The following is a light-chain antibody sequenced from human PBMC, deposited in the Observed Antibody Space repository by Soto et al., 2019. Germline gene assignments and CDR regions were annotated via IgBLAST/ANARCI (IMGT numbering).Light chain of an antibody. Sequence: QSVLTQPASVSGSAEQSITISCTGTSSDVGAYNYVSWYQQHPGKAPKLMIYEVSNRPSGVSNRYSGSKSGNTASLTISGLQAEDEADYYCSSYTSSSTLYVSGTGTKLTVL. J-gene: IGLJ1*01. CDR2: EVS. V-gene: IGLV2-14*01. CDR3: SSYTSSSTLYV. CDR1: SSDVGAYNY.